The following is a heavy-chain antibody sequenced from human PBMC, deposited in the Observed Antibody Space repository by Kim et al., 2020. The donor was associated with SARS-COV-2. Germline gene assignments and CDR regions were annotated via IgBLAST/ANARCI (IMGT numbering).Heavy chain of an antibody. V-gene: IGHV3-23*01. D-gene: IGHD4-17*01. Sequence: KGRFTISRDNSKNTLYLQMNSLRAEDTAVYYCANLPIQIYGDYYYGMDVWGQGTTVTVSS. CDR3: ANLPIQIYGDYYYGMDV. J-gene: IGHJ6*02.